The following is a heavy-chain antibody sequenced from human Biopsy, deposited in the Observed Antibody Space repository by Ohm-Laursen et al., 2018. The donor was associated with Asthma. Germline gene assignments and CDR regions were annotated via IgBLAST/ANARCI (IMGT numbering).Heavy chain of an antibody. Sequence: TLSLTCVFHGGPFSSNSLSWIRQTPGNGLEWLGETHYSVHINYNPSPSPLRTLSVDTSKNQFSPRLTSVTAADTAVYYCARGSSSRLSQWEILVSGGKRAHSYYGMDVWGQGTTVTVSS. D-gene: IGHD1-26*01. J-gene: IGHJ6*02. CDR3: ARGSSSRLSQWEILVSGGKRAHSYYGMDV. V-gene: IGHV4-34*01. CDR2: THYSVHI. CDR1: GGPFSSNS.